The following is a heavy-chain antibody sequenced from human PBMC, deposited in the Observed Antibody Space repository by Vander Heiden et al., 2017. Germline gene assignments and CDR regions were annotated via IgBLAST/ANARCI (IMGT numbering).Heavy chain of an antibody. V-gene: IGHV5-51*01. D-gene: IGHD3-10*01. CDR2: IYPGDSET. Sequence: EVQLVQSGGEVKKPGESLKISCKGSGYSFTSYWIGWVRQMPGKCLEYMGFIYPGDSETRYSPSFQGQVTISVDKSVTTAYLQWSSLKASDTAIYYCVRHKVTVIRGVLSYYHYYGLDVWGLGTTVTVSS. CDR1: GYSFTSYW. CDR3: VRHKVTVIRGVLSYYHYYGLDV. J-gene: IGHJ6*02.